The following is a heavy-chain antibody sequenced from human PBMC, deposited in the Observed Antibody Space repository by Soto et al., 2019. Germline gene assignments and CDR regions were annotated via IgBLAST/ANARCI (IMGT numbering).Heavy chain of an antibody. J-gene: IGHJ4*02. Sequence: EVQLLESGGGLVQSGGSLRLSCTASGFSFSSYVMSWVRQAPGKGLEWVSEISADDGSTYYADSVKGRFTISRDNSKNTVDLQMNSLRADDTDVYYCAKAGYSFFFDYWGQGTLVTVSS. V-gene: IGHV3-23*01. CDR3: AKAGYSFFFDY. CDR2: ISADDGST. CDR1: GFSFSSYV. D-gene: IGHD5-18*01.